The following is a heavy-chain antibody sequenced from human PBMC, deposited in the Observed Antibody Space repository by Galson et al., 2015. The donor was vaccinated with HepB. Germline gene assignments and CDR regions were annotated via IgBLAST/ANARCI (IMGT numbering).Heavy chain of an antibody. CDR2: ISGGGGST. D-gene: IGHD3-3*01. CDR3: AKDPGGHGHEHYDFWRRTAGHYFDY. CDR1: GFTFSSYA. J-gene: IGHJ4*02. V-gene: IGHV3-23*01. Sequence: SLRLSCAASGFTFSSYAMSWVRQAPGKGLEWVSAISGGGGSTYYADSVKGRFTISRDNSKNTLYLQMNSLRAEDTAVYYCAKDPGGHGHEHYDFWRRTAGHYFDYWGQGTLVTVSS.